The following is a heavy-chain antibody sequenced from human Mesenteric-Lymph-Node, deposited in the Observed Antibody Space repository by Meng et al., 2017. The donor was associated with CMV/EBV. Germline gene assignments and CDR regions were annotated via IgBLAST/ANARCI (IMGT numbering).Heavy chain of an antibody. D-gene: IGHD5-12*01. CDR3: AKGTRYSGYDFDY. Sequence: GESLKISCAASGFTVSSNYMSWVRQAPGKGLEWVSAISGSGGSTYHADSVKGRFTISRDNSKNTLYLQMNSLRVEDTAVYYCAKGTRYSGYDFDYWGQGTLVTVSS. J-gene: IGHJ4*02. CDR2: ISGSGGST. CDR1: GFTVSSNY. V-gene: IGHV3-23*01.